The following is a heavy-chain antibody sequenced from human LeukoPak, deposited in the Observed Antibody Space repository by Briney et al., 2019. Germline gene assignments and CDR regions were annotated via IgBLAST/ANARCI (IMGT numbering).Heavy chain of an antibody. V-gene: IGHV1-2*04. D-gene: IGHD1-20*01. CDR3: ARGGITGTTRGPTRLNDAFDI. CDR1: GYTFTGYY. J-gene: IGHJ3*02. CDR2: INPNSGGT. Sequence: SVQVSCKASGYTFTGYYMHWVRQAPGQGLEWMGWINPNSGGTNYAQKFQGWVTMTRDTSISTAYMELSRLRSDDTAVYYCARGGITGTTRGPTRLNDAFDIWGQGTMVTVSS.